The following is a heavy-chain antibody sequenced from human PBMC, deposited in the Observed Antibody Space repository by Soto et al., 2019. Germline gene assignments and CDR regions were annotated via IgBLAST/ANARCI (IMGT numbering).Heavy chain of an antibody. J-gene: IGHJ6*02. CDR2: IWYDGSNT. Sequence: ESGGCVVQPGRSLRLSCAASGFTFSRYGMHCVRQAPGKGPEWVAVIWYDGSNTYFADAVKGRFTNSRDNAKNTRYLQMNSRRAEETAVYYCARAQQINHELAPDDVLTGYYMPYDDYGMDVWGQGTTVTVSS. CDR3: ARAQQINHELAPDDVLTGYYMPYDDYGMDV. D-gene: IGHD3-9*01. CDR1: GFTFSRYG. V-gene: IGHV3-33*01.